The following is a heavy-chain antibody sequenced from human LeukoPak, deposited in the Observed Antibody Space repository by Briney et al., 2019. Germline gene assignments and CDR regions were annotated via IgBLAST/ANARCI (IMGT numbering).Heavy chain of an antibody. CDR3: AKADYDFWSGYYLGYYYYYYMDV. D-gene: IGHD3-3*01. J-gene: IGHJ6*03. Sequence: GGSLRLSCEASGLTVSNNYMSWVRQAPGKGLEWVSVVYSVSSTYYTDSVKGRFTISRDNSKNTLYLQMNSLRAEDTAVYYCAKADYDFWSGYYLGYYYYYYMDVWGKGTTVTVSS. V-gene: IGHV3-53*01. CDR2: VYSVSST. CDR1: GLTVSNNY.